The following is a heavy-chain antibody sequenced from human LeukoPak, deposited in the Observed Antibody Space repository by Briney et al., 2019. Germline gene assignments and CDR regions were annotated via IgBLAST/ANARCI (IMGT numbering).Heavy chain of an antibody. CDR1: GFTFSSYA. J-gene: IGHJ4*02. D-gene: IGHD3-9*01. V-gene: IGHV3-23*01. CDR3: AKEYYDILTGYWRAFDY. Sequence: GGSLRLSCAASGFTFSSYAMSWVRQAPGKGLEGVSAISGSGGSTYFADSVKGRFTISRDNSKNTLYLQMNSLRAEDTAVYYCAKEYYDILTGYWRAFDYWGQGTLVTVSS. CDR2: ISGSGGST.